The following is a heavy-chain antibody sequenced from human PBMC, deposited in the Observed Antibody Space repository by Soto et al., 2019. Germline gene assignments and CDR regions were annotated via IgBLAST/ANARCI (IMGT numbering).Heavy chain of an antibody. CDR1: GGSFSGYY. J-gene: IGHJ4*02. CDR2: INHSGST. D-gene: IGHD3-22*01. Sequence: LSLTCAVYGGSFSGYYWSWIRQPPGKGLEWIGEINHSGSTNYNPSLKSRVTISVDTSKNQFSLKLSSVTAADTAVYYCARGKDARNGDSSGYYYFDYWGQGTLVTVSS. V-gene: IGHV4-34*01. CDR3: ARGKDARNGDSSGYYYFDY.